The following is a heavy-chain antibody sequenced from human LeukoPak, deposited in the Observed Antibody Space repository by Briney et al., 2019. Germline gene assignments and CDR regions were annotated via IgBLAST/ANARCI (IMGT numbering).Heavy chain of an antibody. D-gene: IGHD3-10*01. CDR1: GYTLTELS. CDR2: FDPEDGET. J-gene: IGHJ4*02. Sequence: ASVKVSCKVSGYTLTELSMHWVRQAPGKGLEWMGGFDPEDGETIYAQKFQGRVTMTEDTSTDTAYMELSSLRSEDTAVYYCATATYYGSGSFLQYWGQGTLVTVSS. V-gene: IGHV1-24*01. CDR3: ATATYYGSGSFLQY.